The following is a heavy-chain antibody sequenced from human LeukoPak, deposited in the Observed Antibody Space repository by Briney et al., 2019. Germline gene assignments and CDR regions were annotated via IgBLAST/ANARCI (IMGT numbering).Heavy chain of an antibody. CDR2: INHSGST. V-gene: IGHV4-34*01. J-gene: IGHJ4*02. Sequence: SETLSLTCAVYGGSFSGYYWSWIRQPPGKGLEWIGEINHSGSTNYNPSLKSRVTISVDTSMNQFSLKLSSVTAADTVVYYCARGRFDYWGQGTLVTVSP. CDR3: ARGRFDY. CDR1: GGSFSGYY.